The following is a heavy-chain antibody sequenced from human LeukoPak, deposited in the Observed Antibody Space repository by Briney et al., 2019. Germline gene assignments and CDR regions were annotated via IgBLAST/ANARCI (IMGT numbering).Heavy chain of an antibody. CDR2: TYYRSKWYN. D-gene: IGHD6-19*01. CDR1: GDSVSSNSVA. J-gene: IGHJ4*02. Sequence: SQTLSLTCAISGDSVSSNSVAWTWIRQSPSRGLEWLGRTYYRSKWYNDYAVSVKSRMTINPDASKNQFSLQLNSVTPDDTAVYYCARTVVGRNDYWGQGTLVTVSS. V-gene: IGHV6-1*01. CDR3: ARTVVGRNDY.